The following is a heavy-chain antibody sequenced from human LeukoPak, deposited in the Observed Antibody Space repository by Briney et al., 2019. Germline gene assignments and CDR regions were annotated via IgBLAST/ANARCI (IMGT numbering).Heavy chain of an antibody. CDR2: IYSGGST. V-gene: IGHV3-66*02. CDR3: ARVYDFWSGFLDY. J-gene: IGHJ4*02. Sequence: GGSLRLSCAASGFTVSSNYMSWVRQAPGEGLEWVSVIYSGGSTYYADSVKGRFTISRDNSKNTLYLQMNSLRAEDAAVYYCARVYDFWSGFLDYWGQGALVTVSS. D-gene: IGHD3-3*01. CDR1: GFTVSSNY.